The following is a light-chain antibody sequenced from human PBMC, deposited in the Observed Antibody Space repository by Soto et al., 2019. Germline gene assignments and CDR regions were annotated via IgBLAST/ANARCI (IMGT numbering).Light chain of an antibody. CDR1: QSIGNY. CDR3: LQRAACPWT. CDR2: AVF. J-gene: IGKJ1*01. V-gene: IGKV3-11*01. Sequence: EIVLTQAPATLSLSPGERATLSCRASQSIGNYIAWYQQKPGQAPRLLVYAVFNRATGIPARFSGSGSVTDFTLTIVSLAPEDFAVYYCLQRAACPWTVGQGTKVEVK.